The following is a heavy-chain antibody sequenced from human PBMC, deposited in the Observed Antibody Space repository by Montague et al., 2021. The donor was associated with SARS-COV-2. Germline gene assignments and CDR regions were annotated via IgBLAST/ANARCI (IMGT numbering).Heavy chain of an antibody. V-gene: IGHV4-4*09. CDR3: ASRLIGDLVADRFFDV. D-gene: IGHD5-12*01. Sequence: SETLSLTCTVSGGSIDRFFWCWIRQTPGKGLEWIAYIFESGNSNYYSSLKSRVSTSVATSKNQSSLNLTSVTAAATAVYYCASRLIGDLVADRFFDVWGRGTLVTVSS. CDR1: GGSIDRFF. CDR2: IFESGNS. J-gene: IGHJ2*01.